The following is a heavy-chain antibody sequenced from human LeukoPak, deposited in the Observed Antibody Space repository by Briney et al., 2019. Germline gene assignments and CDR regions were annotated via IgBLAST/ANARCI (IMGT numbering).Heavy chain of an antibody. CDR2: ISGSGGST. J-gene: IGHJ4*02. D-gene: IGHD6-13*01. CDR1: GFTFSSYA. Sequence: GGSLRLSCAASGFTFSSYAMSWVRQAPGKGLEWVSVISGSGGSTYYADSVKGRFTISRDNSKNTLYLQMNSLRPEDTALYYCAKRSAAGTVGYFDYWGQGTLVTVSS. V-gene: IGHV3-23*01. CDR3: AKRSAAGTVGYFDY.